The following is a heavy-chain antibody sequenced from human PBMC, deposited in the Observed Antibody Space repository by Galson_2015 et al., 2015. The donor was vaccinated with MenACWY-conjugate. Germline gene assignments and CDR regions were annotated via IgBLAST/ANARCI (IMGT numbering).Heavy chain of an antibody. CDR2: ISSGGSSI. D-gene: IGHD3-3*01. J-gene: IGHJ4*02. CDR3: ATGFSSGVAPPGGRY. CDR1: GFTFSVYD. Sequence: SLRLSCAASGFTFSVYDMSWMRQAPGRGLEWVSYISSGGSSINHAEFVKGRFTISRDNAKNSQYLQMNSLRAEDTAVYYCATGFSSGVAPPGGRYWGQGTLVTVSS. V-gene: IGHV3-11*04.